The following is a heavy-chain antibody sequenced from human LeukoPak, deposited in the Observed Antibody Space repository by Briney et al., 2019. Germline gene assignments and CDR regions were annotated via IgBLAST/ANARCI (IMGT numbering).Heavy chain of an antibody. CDR3: ARALDTPTNDY. CDR2: ISVYNGNT. J-gene: IGHJ4*02. CDR1: GCTFTSYG. V-gene: IGHV1-18*01. D-gene: IGHD5-18*01. Sequence: GASVKVSCKASGCTFTSYGINWVRQAPGQGLEWMGWISVYNGNTLYAQRLQGRVTMTTDTSTSTAYMDLRSLRSDDTAVYYCARALDTPTNDYWGQGTLVTVSS.